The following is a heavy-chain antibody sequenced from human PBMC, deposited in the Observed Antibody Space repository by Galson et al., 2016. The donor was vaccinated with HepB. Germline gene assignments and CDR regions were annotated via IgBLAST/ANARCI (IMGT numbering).Heavy chain of an antibody. V-gene: IGHV3-33*01. D-gene: IGHD1-26*01. CDR2: IWHDGWTK. CDR1: GFPFSAFG. CDR3: ARSSPVGATHAGLDY. J-gene: IGHJ4*02. Sequence: SLRLSCAASGFPFSAFGMHWVRQAPGKGLEWVADIWHDGWTKHYADSMKGRFTISRDNSLHTLYLHVSTLRVEDTAVYYCARSSPVGATHAGLDYWGQRTLVTVSS.